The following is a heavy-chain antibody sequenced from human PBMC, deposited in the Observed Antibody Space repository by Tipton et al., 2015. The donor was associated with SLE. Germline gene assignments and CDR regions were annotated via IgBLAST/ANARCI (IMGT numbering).Heavy chain of an antibody. CDR3: AANGRFLEWLSGFDP. J-gene: IGHJ5*02. Sequence: QSGAEVKKPGTSVKVSCKASGFTFTSSAMQWVRQARGQRLEWIGWIVVGSGNTNYAQKFQERVTITRDMSTSTAYMELSSLRSEDTAVYYCAANGRFLEWLSGFDPWGQGTLVTVSS. CDR1: GFTFTSSA. CDR2: IVVGSGNT. D-gene: IGHD3-3*01. V-gene: IGHV1-58*02.